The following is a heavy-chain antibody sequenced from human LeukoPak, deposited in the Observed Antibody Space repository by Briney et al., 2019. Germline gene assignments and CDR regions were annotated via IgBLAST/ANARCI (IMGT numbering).Heavy chain of an antibody. CDR2: ISSSSSYI. CDR1: GFTFSSYS. V-gene: IGHV3-21*01. CDR3: ARDGGWELLTDFDY. J-gene: IGHJ4*02. D-gene: IGHD1-26*01. Sequence: GGSLRLSCAASGFTFSSYSMNWVRQAPGKGLEWVSSISSSSSYIYYADSAKGRFTISRDNAKNSLYLQMNSLRAEDTAVYYCARDGGWELLTDFDYWGQGTLVTVSS.